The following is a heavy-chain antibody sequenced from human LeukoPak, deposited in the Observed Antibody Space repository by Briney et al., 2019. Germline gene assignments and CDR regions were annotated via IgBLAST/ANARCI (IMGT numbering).Heavy chain of an antibody. J-gene: IGHJ3*02. CDR1: GFTFSSYW. Sequence: GGSLRLPCAASGFTFSSYWMHWVRQVPGKGLVWVSRINSDGSSTSYADSVKGRFTTSRDNAKNTLYVQMNSLRAEDTAVYYCSTGSGHAFDIWGRGTMVTVSS. CDR3: STGSGHAFDI. D-gene: IGHD3-10*01. V-gene: IGHV3-74*01. CDR2: INSDGSST.